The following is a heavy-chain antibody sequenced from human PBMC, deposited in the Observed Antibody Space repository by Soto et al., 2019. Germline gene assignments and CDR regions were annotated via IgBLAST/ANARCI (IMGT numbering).Heavy chain of an antibody. D-gene: IGHD3-22*01. V-gene: IGHV3-53*01. J-gene: IGHJ4*02. CDR1: GFTVSSND. CDR2: IYSSGST. CDR3: ARRPLNSNGAY. Sequence: EVQLVESGGGLIQPGGSLSLSCAASGFTVSSNDMSWVRQAPGKGLEWVSLIYSSGSTHYADSVKGRFTISRDNSKNTVHLQMNSLSAEDTAVYYCARRPLNSNGAYWGQGTLVTVSS.